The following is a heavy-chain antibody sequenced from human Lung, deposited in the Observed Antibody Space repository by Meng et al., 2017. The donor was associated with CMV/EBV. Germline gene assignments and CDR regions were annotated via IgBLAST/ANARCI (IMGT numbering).Heavy chain of an antibody. V-gene: IGHV3-30*02. CDR3: AKRGVTSGTYAMDV. CDR1: GFTFGSYA. Sequence: GGSLRLXCAAFGFTFGSYAMHWVRQAPGKGLEWVANIRFDGTNKYHADSVKGRFTISRDNSKNTLYLQMNSLRAEDTAVYYCAKRGVTSGTYAMDVWGQGTTVTVSS. D-gene: IGHD2-8*01. J-gene: IGHJ6*02. CDR2: IRFDGTNK.